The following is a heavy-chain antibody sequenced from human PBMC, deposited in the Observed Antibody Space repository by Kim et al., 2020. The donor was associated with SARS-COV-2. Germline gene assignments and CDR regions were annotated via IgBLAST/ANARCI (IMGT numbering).Heavy chain of an antibody. CDR2: IYSGGSST. D-gene: IGHD3-10*01. J-gene: IGHJ4*02. CDR1: GFTFSSYA. CDR3: AKVSGFGESTNPDY. V-gene: IGHV3-23*03. Sequence: GGSLRLSCAASGFTFSSYAMSWVRQAPGKGLEWVSVIYSGGSSTYYADSVKGRFTISRDNSKNTLYLQMNSLRAEDTAVYYCAKVSGFGESTNPDYWGQGTLVTVSS.